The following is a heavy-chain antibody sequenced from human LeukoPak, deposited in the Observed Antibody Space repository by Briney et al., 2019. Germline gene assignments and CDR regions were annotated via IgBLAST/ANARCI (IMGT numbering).Heavy chain of an antibody. V-gene: IGHV3-53*01. CDR2: IYSGGST. CDR3: ARDRRGWFDP. Sequence: GGSLRLSCAASGFTVSSNYMSWVSQAPGKGLEWVSVIYSGGSTYYADSVKGRFTISRDNSKNTLYLQMNSLRAEDTAVYYCARDRRGWFDPWGQGTLVTVSS. J-gene: IGHJ5*02. CDR1: GFTVSSNY.